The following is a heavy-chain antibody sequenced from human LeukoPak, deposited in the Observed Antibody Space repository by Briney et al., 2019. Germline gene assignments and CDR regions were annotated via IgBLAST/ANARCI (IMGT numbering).Heavy chain of an antibody. CDR2: ISSSGLTM. D-gene: IGHD4-17*01. CDR1: GVTFSNYE. CDR3: ARRTTGDDY. V-gene: IGHV3-48*03. Sequence: GGSLRLPCAASGVTFSNYEMNWVRQAPGRGLEWVSYISSSGLTMYYAESVKGRFTISRDNAKNSLYLQMNSLRAEDTAVYYCARRTTGDDYWGQGTLVTVSS. J-gene: IGHJ4*02.